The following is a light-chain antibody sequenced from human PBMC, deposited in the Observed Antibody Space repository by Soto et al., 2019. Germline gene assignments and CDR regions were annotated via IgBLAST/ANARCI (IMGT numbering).Light chain of an antibody. V-gene: IGLV1-47*01. J-gene: IGLJ7*01. CDR2: RNE. CDR3: ASWDDTRSGPV. CDR1: SSNIGSNY. Sequence: QSVLTQPPSASGTPGQRVTISCSGSSSNIGSNYVFWYQQIPGTAPKLLIYRNEQRPSGVPDRLSGSKSGTSASLAISGLRAEDEADYYCASWDDTRSGPVCGGGTPLHVL.